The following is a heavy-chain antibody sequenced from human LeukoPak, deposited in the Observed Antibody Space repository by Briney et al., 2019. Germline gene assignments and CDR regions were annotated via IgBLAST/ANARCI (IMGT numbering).Heavy chain of an antibody. CDR2: INPSGGST. Sequence: GASVKVSCKASGYTFTSYYMHWVRQAPGQGLEWMGIINPSGGSTSYAQKFQGRVTMTRDTSTSTVYMELSSLRSEDTAVYYCARGNVEMAGSPVYYFDYWRQGTLVTVSS. J-gene: IGHJ4*02. CDR1: GYTFTSYY. V-gene: IGHV1-46*01. D-gene: IGHD5-24*01. CDR3: ARGNVEMAGSPVYYFDY.